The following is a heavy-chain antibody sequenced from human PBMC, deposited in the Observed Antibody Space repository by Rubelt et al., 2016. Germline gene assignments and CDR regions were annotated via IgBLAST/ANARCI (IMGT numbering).Heavy chain of an antibody. CDR2: INSDGSST. Sequence: EVQLVESGGGLVQPGGSLRLSCAASGFTFSSYWMHWVRQAPGKGLVWVSRINSDGSSTSYADSVKGRFTISRDNAKNTLYLQMNSRRAEDTAVYYCANGLVDTAMVTRLRESDYYYYMDVWGKGTTVTVSS. D-gene: IGHD5-18*01. CDR3: ANGLVDTAMVTRLRESDYYYYMDV. J-gene: IGHJ6*03. V-gene: IGHV3-74*02. CDR1: GFTFSSYW.